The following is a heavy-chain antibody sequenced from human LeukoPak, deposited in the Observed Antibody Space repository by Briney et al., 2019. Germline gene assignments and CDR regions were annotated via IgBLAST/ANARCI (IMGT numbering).Heavy chain of an antibody. CDR2: INPSGGST. D-gene: IGHD5-24*01. V-gene: IGHV1-46*01. J-gene: IGHJ4*02. CDR3: ARVRDGNNYSYFDY. Sequence: ASVKVSCKPSRYTFTSYYMHWLRQAPGHGLEWMGIINPSGGSTSYAQKFQGRVTMTRDTSTSTVYMELSSLRSDDTAVYYCARVRDGNNYSYFDYWGQGTLVTVSS. CDR1: RYTFTSYY.